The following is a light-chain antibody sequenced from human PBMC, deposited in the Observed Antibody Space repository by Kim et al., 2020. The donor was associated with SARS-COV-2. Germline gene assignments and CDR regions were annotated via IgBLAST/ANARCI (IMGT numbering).Light chain of an antibody. J-gene: IGLJ3*02. Sequence: GQRVTISCSGSSSNIGSKAVNWYQQVPGTAPKLLIYNNSQRPSGVPDRFSGSKSGTSASLAISGLQSEDEADYYCAAWDASLNAWVFGGGTQLTVL. CDR2: NNS. CDR3: AAWDASLNAWV. V-gene: IGLV1-44*01. CDR1: SSNIGSKA.